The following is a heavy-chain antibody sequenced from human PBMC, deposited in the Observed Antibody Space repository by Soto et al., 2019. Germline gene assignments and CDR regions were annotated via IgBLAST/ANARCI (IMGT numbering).Heavy chain of an antibody. CDR1: GGSISKNY. CDR3: DLLPSADSGGIFVP. D-gene: IGHD4-17*01. J-gene: IGHJ5*02. V-gene: IGHV4-59*01. CDR2: IYYSGTT. Sequence: SETLSLTCTVSGGSISKNYWTWIQQPPGKGLEWIGNIYYSGTTNYNPSLKSRVTISVDTSKNQFSLKLSSVTAADTAVYYCDLLPSADSGGIFVPLGQGTLVTVS.